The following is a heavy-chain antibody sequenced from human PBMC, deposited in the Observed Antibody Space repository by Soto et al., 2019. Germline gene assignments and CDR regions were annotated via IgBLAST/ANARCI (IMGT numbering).Heavy chain of an antibody. CDR1: GFTFTSSA. J-gene: IGHJ4*02. Sequence: GASVKVSCKASGFTFTSSAMQWVRQARGQRLEWIGWIVVGSGNTNYAQKFQERVTITRDMSTSTAYMELSSLRSEDTAVYYCAAAHYDFWSGSLAYFDYWGQGTLVTVSS. CDR3: AAAHYDFWSGSLAYFDY. D-gene: IGHD3-3*01. CDR2: IVVGSGNT. V-gene: IGHV1-58*02.